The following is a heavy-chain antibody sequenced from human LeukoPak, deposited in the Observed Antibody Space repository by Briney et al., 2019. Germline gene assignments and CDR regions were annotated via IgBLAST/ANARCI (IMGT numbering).Heavy chain of an antibody. J-gene: IGHJ4*02. Sequence: GGSLRLSCAASGFTFSSYAMHWVRQAPGKGLEWVAVIWYDGSNKYYADSVKGRFTISRDNSKNTLYLQMNSLRAEDTAVYYCASTSNSALGLPYFDHWGQGSLVTVSS. D-gene: IGHD5-18*01. CDR3: ASTSNSALGLPYFDH. V-gene: IGHV3-33*01. CDR2: IWYDGSNK. CDR1: GFTFSSYA.